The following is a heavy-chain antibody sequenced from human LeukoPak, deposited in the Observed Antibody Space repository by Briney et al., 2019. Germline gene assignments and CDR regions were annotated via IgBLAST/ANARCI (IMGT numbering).Heavy chain of an antibody. V-gene: IGHV3-48*01. D-gene: IGHD1-1*01. CDR2: IGIDSGNT. J-gene: IGHJ4*02. CDR1: GFPFIEYS. CDR3: ARDHNYAFDN. Sequence: GGSLRLSCTASGFPFIEYSMNWVRQAPGKGLEWISYIGIDSGNTNYADSVRGRFTISADKAKNSLYLEMNSLRVEDTAVYYCARDHNYAFDNWGQGTLVSVAS.